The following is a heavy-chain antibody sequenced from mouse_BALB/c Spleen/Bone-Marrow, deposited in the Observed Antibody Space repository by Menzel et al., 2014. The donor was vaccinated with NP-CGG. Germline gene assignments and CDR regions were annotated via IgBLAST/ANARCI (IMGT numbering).Heavy chain of an antibody. Sequence: VQLQQPGAELVKPGASVKLSCTASGFNIKDTYMHWVKQRPEQGLEWIGRIDPANVNTKYDPKFQGKATITADTSSNTACLQLSSLTSEDTAVYYCASYVYGYYFDYWGQGTTLTVSS. CDR3: ASYVYGYYFDY. CDR1: GFNIKDTY. CDR2: IDPANVNT. V-gene: IGHV14-3*02. D-gene: IGHD1-1*01. J-gene: IGHJ2*01.